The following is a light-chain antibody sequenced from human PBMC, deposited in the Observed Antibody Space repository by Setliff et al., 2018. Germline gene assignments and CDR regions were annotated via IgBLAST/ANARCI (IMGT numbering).Light chain of an antibody. J-gene: IGKJ4*01. CDR2: WAS. CDR1: QSVLYSSNNKNY. V-gene: IGKV4-1*01. Sequence: DIVMTQSPGSLAVSLGERATINCKSSQSVLYSSNNKNYLAWYQQKPGQPPKLLIYWASTRESGVPDRFSGSGSGTDFTLTISSLQAEDVAVYYCHQYYSIPLTFGGGTKVDIK. CDR3: HQYYSIPLT.